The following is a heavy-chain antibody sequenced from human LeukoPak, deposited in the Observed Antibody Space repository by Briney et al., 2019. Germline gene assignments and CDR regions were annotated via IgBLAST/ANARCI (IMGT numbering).Heavy chain of an antibody. Sequence: WGSLRLSCVVSGFTFSSYSMIWVRQAPGKGLQWVANMKKDGSETNYGDSVKGRFTISRDNAKNSLYLQMNSLRAEDTAVYYCGRHRSGSGTYFIDHWGQGTLVSGFS. CDR1: GFTFSSYS. CDR3: GRHRSGSGTYFIDH. CDR2: MKKDGSET. V-gene: IGHV3-7*01. J-gene: IGHJ4*02. D-gene: IGHD3-10*01.